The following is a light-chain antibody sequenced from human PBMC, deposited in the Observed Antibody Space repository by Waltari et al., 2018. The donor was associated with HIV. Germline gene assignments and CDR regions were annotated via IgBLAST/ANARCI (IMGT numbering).Light chain of an antibody. V-gene: IGKV1-5*03. CDR2: KAS. Sequence: DIQMTQSPSTLSASVGDRVAITCRASQSISGLLSWYQQKPGKAPNLLIYKASTLESGVPSRFSGSGSWTEFTLTISSLQPDDFATYYCQQYNTYSRTFGQGTKVEIK. J-gene: IGKJ1*01. CDR3: QQYNTYSRT. CDR1: QSISGL.